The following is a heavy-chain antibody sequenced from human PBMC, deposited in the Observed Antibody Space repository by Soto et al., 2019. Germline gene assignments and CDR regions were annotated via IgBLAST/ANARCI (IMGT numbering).Heavy chain of an antibody. V-gene: IGHV3-64D*06. Sequence: HPXVSLRLSCSVSGFTFSSYAMHWVRQAPGKGLEYVSSISSNGGSTYYPDSVKGRFTISRDNSKNTLYLQMSSLRVEDTAVYYCVKDRWVDYWGQGTLVTVSS. D-gene: IGHD6-13*01. J-gene: IGHJ4*02. CDR2: ISSNGGST. CDR1: GFTFSSYA. CDR3: VKDRWVDY.